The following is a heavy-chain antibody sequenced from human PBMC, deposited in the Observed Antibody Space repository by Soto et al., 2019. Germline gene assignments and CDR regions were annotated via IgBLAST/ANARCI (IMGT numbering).Heavy chain of an antibody. J-gene: IGHJ4*02. CDR1: GGSISSSSYY. CDR3: TDMRGQWLPRD. Sequence: PSETLSLTCTVSGGSISSSSYYWGWIRQPPGKGLEWIGTSSYNGNTYYIPSLKSRVTISVDTSKNQFSLKLNSVTAADTAVYYRTDMRGQWLPRDWGQGTLVTVSS. CDR2: SSYNGNT. V-gene: IGHV4-39*01. D-gene: IGHD6-19*01.